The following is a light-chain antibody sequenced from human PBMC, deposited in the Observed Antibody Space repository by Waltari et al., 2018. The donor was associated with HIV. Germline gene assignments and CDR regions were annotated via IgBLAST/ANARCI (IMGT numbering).Light chain of an antibody. J-gene: IGLJ2*01. Sequence: QSVLTQPPSVSGAPGQRVTISCTGSSSNIGAGYDVHWYQQLPGTAPKLLIYGNSNRPSGVPYRFSGSKSGTSASLAITVLQAEDEADYYCQSYDSSLSGSVFGGGTKLTVL. CDR2: GNS. CDR1: SSNIGAGYD. CDR3: QSYDSSLSGSV. V-gene: IGLV1-40*01.